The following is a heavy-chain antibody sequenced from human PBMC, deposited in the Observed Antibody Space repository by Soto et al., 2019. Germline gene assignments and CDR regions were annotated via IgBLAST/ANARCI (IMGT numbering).Heavy chain of an antibody. J-gene: IGHJ4*02. CDR3: TRGPRVSSTGAGAH. CDR1: GFTFSAYW. D-gene: IGHD6-6*01. CDR2: ISDDGSTT. Sequence: GGSLRLSCEVSGFTFSAYWMHWVRQVPGKGLIWVSRISDDGSTTTYADSVKGRFTISRDNAKNTLYLQMNSLRADDTGLYYCTRGPRVSSTGAGAHWGQGTLVTVSS. V-gene: IGHV3-74*01.